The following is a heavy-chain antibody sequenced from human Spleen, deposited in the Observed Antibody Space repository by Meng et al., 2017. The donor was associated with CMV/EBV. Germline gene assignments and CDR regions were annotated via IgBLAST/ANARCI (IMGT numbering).Heavy chain of an antibody. J-gene: IGHJ4*02. Sequence: GESLKISCAASGFTFSSYSMNWVRQAPGKGLEWVSSISSSSSYIYYADSVKGRFTISRDNAKNSLYLQMNSLRAEDTAVYYCAKHMIPGNYFDYWGQGILVTVSS. CDR1: GFTFSSYS. CDR2: ISSSSSYI. D-gene: IGHD3-22*01. V-gene: IGHV3-21*04. CDR3: AKHMIPGNYFDY.